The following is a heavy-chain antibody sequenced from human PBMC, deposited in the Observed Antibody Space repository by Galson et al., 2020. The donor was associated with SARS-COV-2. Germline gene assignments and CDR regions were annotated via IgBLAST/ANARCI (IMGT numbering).Heavy chain of an antibody. J-gene: IGHJ4*02. CDR3: ARDHRGIAAAGIYY. CDR2: IYYSGST. D-gene: IGHD6-13*01. V-gene: IGHV4-39*07. Sequence: SQTLSLTCTVSGGSISSSSYYWGWIRQPPGKGLEWIGSIYYSGSTYYNPSLKSRVTISVDTSKNQFSLKLSSVTAADTAVYYCARDHRGIAAAGIYYWGQGTLVTVSS. CDR1: GGSISSSSYY.